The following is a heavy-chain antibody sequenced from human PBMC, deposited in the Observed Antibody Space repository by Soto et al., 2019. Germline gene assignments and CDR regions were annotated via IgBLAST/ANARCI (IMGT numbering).Heavy chain of an antibody. J-gene: IGHJ5*02. CDR3: AREGGGQQLPSETETYNWFDP. V-gene: IGHV4-34*01. CDR1: GGSFSGYY. CDR2: INHSGST. D-gene: IGHD6-13*01. Sequence: QVQLQQWGAGLLKPSETLSLTCAVYGGSFSGYYWSWIRQPPGKGLEWIGEINHSGSTNYNPSLKSRVTISVDTSKNQFSLKLSSVTAADTAVYYCAREGGGQQLPSETETYNWFDPWGQGTLVTVSS.